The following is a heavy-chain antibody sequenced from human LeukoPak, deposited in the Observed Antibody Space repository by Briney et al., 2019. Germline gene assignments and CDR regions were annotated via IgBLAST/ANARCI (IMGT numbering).Heavy chain of an antibody. V-gene: IGHV3-23*01. CDR2: ISGSGGST. Sequence: GSLRLSCAASGFTFSSYAMSWVRQAPGKGLEWVSAISGSGGSTYYADSVKGRFTISRDNAKNSLYLQMNSLRVEDTAVYYCAGVWSPPYTSSCPYYFDYWGQGTLVTVSS. CDR3: AGVWSPPYTSSCPYYFDY. D-gene: IGHD6-13*01. CDR1: GFTFSSYA. J-gene: IGHJ4*02.